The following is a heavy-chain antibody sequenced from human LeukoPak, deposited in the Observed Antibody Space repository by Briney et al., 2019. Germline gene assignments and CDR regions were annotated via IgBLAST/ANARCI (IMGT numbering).Heavy chain of an antibody. CDR3: ARLRVVTRFDY. J-gene: IGHJ4*02. D-gene: IGHD3-3*01. CDR1: GGSFSGYY. Sequence: PSETLSLTCAVYGGSFSGYYWSWIRQPPGKGLEWIGEINHSGSTNYNPSLKSRVTISVDTSKNQFSLKLSSVTAADTAVYYCARLRVVTRFDYWGQGTLVTVSS. V-gene: IGHV4-34*01. CDR2: INHSGST.